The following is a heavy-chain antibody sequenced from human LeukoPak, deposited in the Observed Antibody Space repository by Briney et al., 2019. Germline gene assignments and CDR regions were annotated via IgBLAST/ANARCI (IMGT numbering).Heavy chain of an antibody. V-gene: IGHV3-49*04. CDR3: ARGPIQQWLYNGMDV. D-gene: IGHD5-18*01. CDR1: EFTFGDHA. CDR2: IRSRAYGGTT. Sequence: QPGRSLRLSCTASEFTFGDHATSWVRQAPGKGLEWAGFIRSRAYGGTTEYAPAVKGRFLISRDDSKSIAYLHMNSLKTEDTAVYYCARGPIQQWLYNGMDVWGQGTTVSVSS. J-gene: IGHJ6*02.